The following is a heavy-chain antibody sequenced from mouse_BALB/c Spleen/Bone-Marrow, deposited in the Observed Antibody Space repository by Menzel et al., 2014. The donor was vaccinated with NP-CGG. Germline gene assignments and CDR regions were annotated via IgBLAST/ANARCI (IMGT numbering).Heavy chain of an antibody. CDR2: IDPENGDT. J-gene: IGHJ4*01. CDR1: GFNIKDYY. Sequence: EVQLQQSGAELVGSGASVKLSCTAPGFNIKDYYMHWVKQRPEQGLEWIGWIDPENGDTEYAPKFQGKATMTADTSSNTAYLQLSSLTSEDTAVYYCNGNYYAMDYWGQGTSVTVSS. CDR3: NGNYYAMDY. V-gene: IGHV14-4*02. D-gene: IGHD2-1*01.